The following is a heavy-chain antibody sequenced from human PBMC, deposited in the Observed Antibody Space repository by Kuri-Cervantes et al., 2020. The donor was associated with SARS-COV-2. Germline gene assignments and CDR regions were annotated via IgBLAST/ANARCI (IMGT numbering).Heavy chain of an antibody. V-gene: IGHV3-11*06. CDR2: ISSSSSYT. CDR3: ARGGYCSSTSCADYYYYGMDV. D-gene: IGHD2-2*01. Sequence: GESLKISCAASGFTFSDYYMSWIRQAPGKGLEWVSYISSSSSYTNYADSVKGRFTISRDNAKNSLYLQMNSLRAEDTAVYYCARGGYCSSTSCADYYYYGMDVWGQGTTVTVSS. CDR1: GFTFSDYY. J-gene: IGHJ6*02.